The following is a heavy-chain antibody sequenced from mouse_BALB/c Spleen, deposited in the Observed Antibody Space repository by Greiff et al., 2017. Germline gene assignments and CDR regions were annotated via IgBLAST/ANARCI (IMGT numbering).Heavy chain of an antibody. CDR3: AREGLYGNYLAY. CDR2: IYPGNVNT. J-gene: IGHJ3*01. Sequence: QVHVKQSGPELVKPGASVRISCKASGYTFTSYYIHWVKQRPGQGLEWIGWIYPGNVNTKYNEKFKGKATLTADKSSSTAYMQLSSLTSEDSAIYFCAREGLYGNYLAYWGQGTLVTVSA. V-gene: IGHV1S56*01. D-gene: IGHD2-1*01. CDR1: GYTFTSYY.